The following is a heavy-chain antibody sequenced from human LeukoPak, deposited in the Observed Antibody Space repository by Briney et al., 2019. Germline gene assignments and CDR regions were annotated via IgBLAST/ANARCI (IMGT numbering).Heavy chain of an antibody. V-gene: IGHV3-23*01. Sequence: GGSLRLSCAASAFTFSSYAMSWVRQAPGKGLEWVSAISGSGGSTYYADSVKGRFTISRDNSKNTLYLQMNSLRAEDTAVYYCAKDSITIFGVVIIGYFDYWGQGTLVTVSS. D-gene: IGHD3-3*01. CDR1: AFTFSSYA. CDR2: ISGSGGST. J-gene: IGHJ4*02. CDR3: AKDSITIFGVVIIGYFDY.